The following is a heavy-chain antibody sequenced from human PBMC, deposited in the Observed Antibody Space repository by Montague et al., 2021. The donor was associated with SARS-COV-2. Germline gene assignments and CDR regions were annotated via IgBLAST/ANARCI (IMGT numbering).Heavy chain of an antibody. Sequence: SETLSLTCTVSGDSITNHYWSWIRQPAGKGLEWIGRMHHTGKTNFNPFPSSRLTMSADTSKNQFSLKLTSVTAADTAIYFCARDRFDFGAGRQGTIDFWGQGTLVTVSS. V-gene: IGHV4-4*07. J-gene: IGHJ4*02. CDR3: ARDRFDFGAGRQGTIDF. CDR2: MHHTGKT. CDR1: GDSITNHY. D-gene: IGHD3-10*01.